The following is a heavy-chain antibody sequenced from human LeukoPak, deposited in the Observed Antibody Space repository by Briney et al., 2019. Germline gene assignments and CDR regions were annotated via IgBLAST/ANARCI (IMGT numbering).Heavy chain of an antibody. Sequence: ASVKVSCKASGYTFTGYYMHRVRQAPGQGLEWMGWINPNSGGTNYAQKFQGRVTMTRDTSISTAYMELSRLRSDDTAVYYCARVSGSLPEYFQHWGQGTLVTVSS. D-gene: IGHD1-26*01. V-gene: IGHV1-2*02. CDR3: ARVSGSLPEYFQH. CDR2: INPNSGGT. J-gene: IGHJ1*01. CDR1: GYTFTGYY.